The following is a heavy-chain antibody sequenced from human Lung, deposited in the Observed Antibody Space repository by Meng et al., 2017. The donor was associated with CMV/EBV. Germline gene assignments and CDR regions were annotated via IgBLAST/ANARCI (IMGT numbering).Heavy chain of an antibody. V-gene: IGHV3-21*01. D-gene: IGHD6-6*01. CDR2: ISISSTFI. CDR3: ARDLVGQLADY. J-gene: IGHJ4*02. Sequence: SSISISSTFIYYADAVKGRFTISRDNAENSVYLQMNSLRAEDTAVYYCARDLVGQLADYWGQGTLVTVSS.